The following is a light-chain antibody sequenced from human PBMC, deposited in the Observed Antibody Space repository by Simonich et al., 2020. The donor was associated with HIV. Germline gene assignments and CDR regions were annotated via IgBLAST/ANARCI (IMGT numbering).Light chain of an antibody. CDR3: CSYAGSYTV. Sequence: QSALTQPRSVSGSPGQSVTISCTGTSSDVGGYKYVSWYKQHPGKAPKLRIYDVSKRPSGVPDRFSGSKSGNTASLTISGLQAEDEADYYCCSYAGSYTVFGGGTKLTVL. CDR2: DVS. J-gene: IGLJ3*02. V-gene: IGLV2-11*01. CDR1: SSDVGGYKY.